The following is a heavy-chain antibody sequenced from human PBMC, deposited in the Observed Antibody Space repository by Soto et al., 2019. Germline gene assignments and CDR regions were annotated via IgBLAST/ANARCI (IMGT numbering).Heavy chain of an antibody. J-gene: IGHJ4*02. CDR3: ARDTNGLHY. D-gene: IGHD2-8*01. V-gene: IGHV3-74*01. CDR1: GLIFSNYK. Sequence: HPGGSLRLSCAASGLIFSNYKMHWVRQAPGKGLVWVSRINTDGSITDYADSVKGRFTVSRDNAKNTMYLQMNSLTADDTAVYYCARDTNGLHYWGQGTLVTVPQ. CDR2: INTDGSIT.